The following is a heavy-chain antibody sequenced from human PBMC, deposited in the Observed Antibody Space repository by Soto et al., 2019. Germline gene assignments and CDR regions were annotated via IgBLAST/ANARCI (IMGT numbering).Heavy chain of an antibody. J-gene: IGHJ6*02. D-gene: IGHD3-9*01. CDR3: ARTQADILTGYSYYYGMDV. CDR2: INPNSGGT. V-gene: IGHV1-2*02. CDR1: GYTFTGYY. Sequence: GASVKVSCKASGYTFTGYYMHWVRQAPGQGLEWMGWINPNSGGTNYAQKFQGRVTMTRDTSISTAYMELSRLRSDDTAVYYCARTQADILTGYSYYYGMDVWGQGTTVTVSS.